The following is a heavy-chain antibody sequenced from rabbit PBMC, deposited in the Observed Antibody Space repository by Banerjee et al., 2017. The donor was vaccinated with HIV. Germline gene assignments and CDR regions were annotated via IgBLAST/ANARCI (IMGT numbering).Heavy chain of an antibody. Sequence: QQQLEASGGGLVKPGGTLTLTCKASGIDFSSYYYMCWVRQAPGKGLELVACIATSSGTTWYASWAKGRFTISKTSSTTVTLQMTSLTAADTAIYFCARDGYVGYGYDLWGPGTLVTVS. CDR3: ARDGYVGYGYDL. J-gene: IGHJ4*01. D-gene: IGHD6-1*01. CDR2: IATSSGTT. CDR1: GIDFSSYYY. V-gene: IGHV1S43*01.